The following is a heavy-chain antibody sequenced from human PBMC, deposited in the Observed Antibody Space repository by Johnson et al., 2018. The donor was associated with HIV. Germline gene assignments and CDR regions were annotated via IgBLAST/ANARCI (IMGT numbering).Heavy chain of an antibody. CDR2: ISTTGVST. Sequence: VQLVESGGGLVQPGESLRLSCVASGFTFSQYAMHWVRQAPGKGLEYVSAISTTGVSTYYADSVRGRFTISRDNSKNTLYLQMGSLRAEDMAVYYCAIPYFYDSGDYRWGQGTMVNVSS. CDR1: GFTFSQYA. CDR3: AIPYFYDSGDYR. J-gene: IGHJ3*01. D-gene: IGHD3-22*01. V-gene: IGHV3-64*07.